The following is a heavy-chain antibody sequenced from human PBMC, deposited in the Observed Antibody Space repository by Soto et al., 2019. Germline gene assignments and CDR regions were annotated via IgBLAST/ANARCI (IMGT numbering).Heavy chain of an antibody. J-gene: IGHJ3*02. CDR3: AIEQTRRLTEALDI. CDR1: GYTFNNFA. V-gene: IGHV1-18*01. Sequence: QVRLVQSGPEVKKPGASVRVSCKASGYTFNNFAINWVRQAPGQGLEGLGWISPYNGETEYAQKFQDRVIMTTDASTSTAYSEVMFMISDETAVCYCAIEQTRRLTEALDIWGQGTMVMVSS. D-gene: IGHD6-25*01. CDR2: ISPYNGET.